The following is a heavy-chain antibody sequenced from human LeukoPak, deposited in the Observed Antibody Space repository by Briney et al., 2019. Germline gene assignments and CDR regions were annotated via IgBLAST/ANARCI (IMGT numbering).Heavy chain of an antibody. D-gene: IGHD3-10*01. Sequence: SETLSLTCAVSGGSISSSNWWSWVRQPPGKGLEWIGEIYHSGSTNYNPSLKGRVTISVDKSKNQFSLKLSSVTAADTAVYYCARGRTFGELLGGDFDYWGQGTLVTVSS. CDR3: ARGRTFGELLGGDFDY. V-gene: IGHV4-4*02. CDR2: IYHSGST. CDR1: GGSISSSNW. J-gene: IGHJ4*02.